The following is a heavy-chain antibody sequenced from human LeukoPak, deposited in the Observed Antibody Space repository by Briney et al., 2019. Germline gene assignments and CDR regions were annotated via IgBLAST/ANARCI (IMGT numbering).Heavy chain of an antibody. Sequence: PSETLSLTCTVSGYSISSGYYWGWIRQPPGKGLEWSGSIYHSGSTYYNPSLKSRVTISVDTSKNQFSLKLSSVTAADTAAYYCARTRGSKLWYAFDIWGQGTMVTVSA. J-gene: IGHJ3*02. CDR1: GYSISSGYY. D-gene: IGHD5-18*01. CDR2: IYHSGST. CDR3: ARTRGSKLWYAFDI. V-gene: IGHV4-38-2*02.